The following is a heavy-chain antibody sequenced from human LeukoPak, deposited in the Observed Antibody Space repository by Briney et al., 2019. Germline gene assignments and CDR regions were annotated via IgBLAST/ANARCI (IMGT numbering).Heavy chain of an antibody. D-gene: IGHD2-2*01. CDR3: AKGGYCSATRCYVGKGMDD. V-gene: IGHV3-30*02. CDR1: GFTFSSYG. Sequence: YPGGSLRLSCAASGFTFSSYGMHWVRQAPGKGLEWVAVIWYDGSNKYYADSVKGRFTISRDNSKNTVSLQVNSLRAEDTAAYYCAKGGYCSATRCYVGKGMDDWGQGTLVTVSS. J-gene: IGHJ4*02. CDR2: IWYDGSNK.